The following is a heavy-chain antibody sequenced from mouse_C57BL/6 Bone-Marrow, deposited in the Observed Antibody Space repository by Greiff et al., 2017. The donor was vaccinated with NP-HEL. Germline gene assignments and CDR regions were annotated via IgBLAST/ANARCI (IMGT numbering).Heavy chain of an antibody. CDR2: ISDGGSYT. CDR3: ARHYGSSLYAMDY. J-gene: IGHJ4*01. D-gene: IGHD1-1*01. CDR1: GFTFSSYA. V-gene: IGHV5-4*03. Sequence: EVMLVESGGGLVKPGGSLKLSCAASGFTFSSYAMSWVRQTPEKRLEWVATISDGGSYTYYPDNVKGRFTISRDNAKNNLYLQMSHLKSEDTAMYYCARHYGSSLYAMDYWGQGTSVTVSS.